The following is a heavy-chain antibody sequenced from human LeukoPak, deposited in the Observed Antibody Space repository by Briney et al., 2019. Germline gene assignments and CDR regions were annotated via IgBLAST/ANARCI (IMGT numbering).Heavy chain of an antibody. Sequence: GGSLRLSCAASGFTVNSNYMNWVRQAPGKGLEWVSAISGSGGSTYYADSVKGRFTISRDNSKNTVYLQMNSLRAEDTAVYYCARAPYHSNGYTAEVADYWGQGTLVTVSS. CDR2: ISGSGGST. V-gene: IGHV3-23*01. CDR3: ARAPYHSNGYTAEVADY. D-gene: IGHD3-22*01. CDR1: GFTVNSNY. J-gene: IGHJ4*02.